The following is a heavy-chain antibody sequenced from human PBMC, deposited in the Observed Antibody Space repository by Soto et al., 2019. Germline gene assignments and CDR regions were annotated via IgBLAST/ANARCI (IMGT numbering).Heavy chain of an antibody. J-gene: IGHJ4*02. CDR3: AKDLHYDFWSGSPSDY. CDR2: ISGSGGTT. Sequence: RRLSCAASGFTFSSYAMSWVRQAPGKGLEWVSAISGSGGTTYYADSVKGRFTISRDNSKNTLYLQMNSLRAEDTAVYYCAKDLHYDFWSGSPSDYWGQGTLVTVSS. CDR1: GFTFSSYA. D-gene: IGHD3-3*01. V-gene: IGHV3-23*01.